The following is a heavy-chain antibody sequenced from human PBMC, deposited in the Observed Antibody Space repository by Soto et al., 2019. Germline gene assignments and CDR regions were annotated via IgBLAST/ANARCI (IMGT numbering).Heavy chain of an antibody. Sequence: EVQLLESGGGLVQPGGSLRLSCAGSGFTFSNYAMSWVRQAPGKGLEWVSAISGSGNSTNYADSVKGRFTISRDNSKNTVDLQMTSLRAEDTAVYYCARDVWELLRGFDPWGQGTLVTVSS. J-gene: IGHJ5*02. V-gene: IGHV3-23*01. CDR1: GFTFSNYA. CDR3: ARDVWELLRGFDP. D-gene: IGHD1-26*01. CDR2: ISGSGNST.